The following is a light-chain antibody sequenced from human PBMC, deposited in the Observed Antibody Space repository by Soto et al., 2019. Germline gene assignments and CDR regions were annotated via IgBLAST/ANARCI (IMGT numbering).Light chain of an antibody. V-gene: IGKV3-20*01. CDR2: GAS. CDR3: QQYGSSPPVT. Sequence: EIVLTQSPGTLSLSPGERATLSCRASQSVSSSYLAWYQQKPGQAPRLLLYGASGRATGIPDRFSGSGSGTDFTLTLNRLEPEDFAVYYCQQYGSSPPVTFGQGTRLEIK. J-gene: IGKJ5*01. CDR1: QSVSSSY.